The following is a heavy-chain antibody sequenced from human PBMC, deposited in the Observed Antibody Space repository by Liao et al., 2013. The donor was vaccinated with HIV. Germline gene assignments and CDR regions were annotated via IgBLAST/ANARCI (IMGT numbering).Heavy chain of an antibody. CDR1: GGSFSGYY. CDR2: INHSGNT. D-gene: IGHD3-16*01. V-gene: IGHV4-34*01. J-gene: IGHJ4*03. Sequence: QVQLQQWGAGLLKPSETLSLTCAVYGGSFSGYYWTWLRQPPREGAWSGLGRINHSGNTNYTPSLKSRVTLSVDTSKNQFSLKLTSVTAADTALYFCARDGGGRGEGYFDLWGQGTLVTVSS. CDR3: ARDGGGRGEGYFDL.